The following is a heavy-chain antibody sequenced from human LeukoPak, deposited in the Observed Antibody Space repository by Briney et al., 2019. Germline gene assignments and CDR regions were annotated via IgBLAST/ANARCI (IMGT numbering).Heavy chain of an antibody. CDR3: AREPLRAESRWFDP. D-gene: IGHD1-26*01. CDR1: GGSFSGYY. Sequence: ASETLSLTCAVYGGSFSGYYWSWIRQPPGKGLEWIGEINHSGSTNYNPSLKSRVTISVDTSKNQFSLKLSSVTAADTAVYYCAREPLRAESRWFDPWGQGILVTVSS. CDR2: INHSGST. V-gene: IGHV4-34*01. J-gene: IGHJ5*02.